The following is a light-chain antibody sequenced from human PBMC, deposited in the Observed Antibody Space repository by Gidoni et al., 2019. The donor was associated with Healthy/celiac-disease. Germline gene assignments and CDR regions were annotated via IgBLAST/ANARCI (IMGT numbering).Light chain of an antibody. Sequence: DIQMTQSPSSLSASVGDRVTITCRASQSISSYLNWYQQKPGKAPKLRIYAASSLQSGVPSRFSGSGSGTDFTLTISSLQPEDFATYYCQQSYSTLIPFGQGTRLEIK. CDR3: QQSYSTLIP. CDR1: QSISSY. CDR2: AAS. V-gene: IGKV1-39*01. J-gene: IGKJ5*01.